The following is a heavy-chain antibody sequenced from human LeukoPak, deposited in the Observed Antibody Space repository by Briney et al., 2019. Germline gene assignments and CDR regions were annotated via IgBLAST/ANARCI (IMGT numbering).Heavy chain of an antibody. J-gene: IGHJ4*02. CDR1: GFTFSSYW. CDR2: IASDGSST. Sequence: GGSLRLSCAASGFTFSSYWMNWVRQAPGKGLVWVSRIASDGSSTTYADSVEGRFSISRDNAKNTLYLQMNSLRVEDTAVYYCAKGDYYVDYYFDYWGQGTLVTVSS. CDR3: AKGDYYVDYYFDY. D-gene: IGHD3-22*01. V-gene: IGHV3-74*01.